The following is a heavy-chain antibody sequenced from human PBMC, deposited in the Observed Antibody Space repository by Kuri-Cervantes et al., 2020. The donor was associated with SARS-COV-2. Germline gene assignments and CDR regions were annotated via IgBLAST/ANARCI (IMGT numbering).Heavy chain of an antibody. V-gene: IGHV1-69*13. J-gene: IGHJ6*03. CDR1: GYTFTDYY. D-gene: IGHD6-19*01. CDR3: ARGVGSSGWYPLGGYYYYYMDV. CDR2: IIPIFGTA. Sequence: SVKVSCKASGYTFTDYYMNWVRQAPGQGPEWMGWIIPIFGTANYAQKFQGRVTITADESTSTAYMELSSLRSEDTAVYYCARGVGSSGWYPLGGYYYYYMDVWGKGTTVTVSS.